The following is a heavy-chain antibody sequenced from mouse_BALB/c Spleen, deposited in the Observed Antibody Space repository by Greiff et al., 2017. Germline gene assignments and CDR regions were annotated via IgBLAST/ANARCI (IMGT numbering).Heavy chain of an antibody. CDR2: IWAGGST. Sequence: VKLMESGPGLVAPSQSLSITCTVSGFSLTSYGVHWVRQPPGKGLEWLGVIWAGGSTNYNSALMSRLSISKDNSKSQVFLKMNSLQTDDTAMYYCARESGGYYSYFDYWGQGTTLTVSS. CDR1: GFSLTSYG. V-gene: IGHV2-9*02. CDR3: ARESGGYYSYFDY. D-gene: IGHD2-3*01. J-gene: IGHJ2*01.